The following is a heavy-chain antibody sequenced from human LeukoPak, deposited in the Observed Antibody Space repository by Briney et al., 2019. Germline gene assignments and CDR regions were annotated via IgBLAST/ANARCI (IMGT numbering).Heavy chain of an antibody. CDR3: ARDPDRLLMFGMDV. V-gene: IGHV3-30-3*01. Sequence: GGSLRLSCAVSGFTFSTYMHWVRQAPGKRLEWVAFDGSTKNYADSVKGRFTISRDNSNNTLYLQMNSLTTEDTAVYYCARDPDRLLMFGMDVWGQGTTVTVSS. D-gene: IGHD3-10*01. CDR1: GFTFSTY. J-gene: IGHJ6*02. CDR2: DGSTK.